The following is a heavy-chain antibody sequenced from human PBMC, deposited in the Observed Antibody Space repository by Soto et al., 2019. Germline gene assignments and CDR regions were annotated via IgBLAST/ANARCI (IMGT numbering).Heavy chain of an antibody. CDR3: AREVRGGFTGIFDQ. CDR2: IYTDGTT. V-gene: IGHV4-4*07. D-gene: IGHD2-15*01. J-gene: IGHJ4*02. Sequence: QVQLQGSGPGQVKPSETLSLTSTVSGDSISDYFYWSWIRQPAGKGLEWIGRIYTDGTTKYNPSLKSRVTLSLDKPKNQFSLRLSSVTAADTAVYYFAREVRGGFTGIFDQWGRGSRVTVSS. CDR1: GDSISDYFY.